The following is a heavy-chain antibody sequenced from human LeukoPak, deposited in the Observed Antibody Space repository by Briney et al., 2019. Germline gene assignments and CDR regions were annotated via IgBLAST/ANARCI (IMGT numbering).Heavy chain of an antibody. CDR2: INQDGSAK. J-gene: IGHJ6*02. CDR3: ARDMQSPLWAYYDILTGPDYYGMDV. CDR1: GFTFSDYW. D-gene: IGHD3-9*01. Sequence: PGGSLRLSCAASGFTFSDYWMTWVRQAPGKGLELVANINQDGSAKYYADSVKGRFTISRDNSKNTLYLQMNSLRAEDTAVYYCARDMQSPLWAYYDILTGPDYYGMDVWGQGTTVTVSS. V-gene: IGHV3-7*01.